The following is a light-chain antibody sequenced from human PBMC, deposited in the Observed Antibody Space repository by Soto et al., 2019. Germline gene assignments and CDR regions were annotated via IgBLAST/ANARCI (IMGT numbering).Light chain of an antibody. CDR2: EVS. V-gene: IGLV2-8*01. Sequence: QSALTQPPSASGSPGQSVTISCTGSSSDVGGYNYVSWYQQHPGKAPKLMIYEVSKRPSGVPDRRSGSKSGNTASPTVSGLQAEDEADCYCSSYGGSNTVVFGGGTKLTVL. J-gene: IGLJ2*01. CDR3: SSYGGSNTVV. CDR1: SSDVGGYNY.